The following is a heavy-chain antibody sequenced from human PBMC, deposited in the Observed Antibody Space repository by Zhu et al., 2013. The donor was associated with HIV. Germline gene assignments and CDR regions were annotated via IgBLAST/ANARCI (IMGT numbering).Heavy chain of an antibody. CDR1: GYTFTSYY. CDR3: ARDEAY. CDR2: INPNSGAT. J-gene: IGHJ4*02. D-gene: IGHD2-21*01. Sequence: QVQLVQSGAEVKKPGASVKVSCKASGYTFTSYYMHWVRQAPGQGLEWMGWINPNSGATNYAQKFQGRVTMTRDTSITTAYMELTRLTSDDTATYYCARDEAYWGQGSLITVSS. V-gene: IGHV1-2*02.